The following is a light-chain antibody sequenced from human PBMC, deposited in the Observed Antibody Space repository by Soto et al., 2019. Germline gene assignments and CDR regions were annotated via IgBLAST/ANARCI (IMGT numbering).Light chain of an antibody. V-gene: IGLV2-23*02. CDR3: CSYAGSSTYV. Sequence: QSVLNQPASVSGSPGQSITISCTGTSSDVGSYNLVSWYQQYPGKAPKLMISEVNKRPSGVSNRFSGSKSGNTASLTISGLQAEDEADYYCCSYAGSSTYVFGTGTKVTVL. J-gene: IGLJ1*01. CDR1: SSDVGSYNL. CDR2: EVN.